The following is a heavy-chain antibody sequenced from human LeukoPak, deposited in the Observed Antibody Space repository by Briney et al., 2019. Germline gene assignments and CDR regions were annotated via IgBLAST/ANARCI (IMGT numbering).Heavy chain of an antibody. D-gene: IGHD1-14*01. CDR3: ASRTGSGPYYFDY. CDR2: ISGSGGST. J-gene: IGHJ4*02. CDR1: GFTFSSYA. V-gene: IGHV3-23*01. Sequence: GGSLRLSCAASGFTFSSYAMSWVRQAPGKGLEWVSAISGSGGSTYYADSVKGRFTITRDNSKNTLYLQMNSLRAEDTALYYCASRTGSGPYYFDYWGQGALVTVSS.